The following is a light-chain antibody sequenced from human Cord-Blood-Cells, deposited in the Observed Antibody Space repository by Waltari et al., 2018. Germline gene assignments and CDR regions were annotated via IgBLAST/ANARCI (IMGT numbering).Light chain of an antibody. CDR2: GAS. J-gene: IGKJ2*03. CDR3: QQYNNWPPYS. V-gene: IGKV3-15*01. Sequence: DIVMTQSLATLSVYPGASATPSCRASQSVSSNLAWYQQKPGQAPRLLIYGASTRATGIPARFSGSGSGTEFTLTISSLQSEDFAVYYCQQYNNWPPYSFGQGTKLEIK. CDR1: QSVSSN.